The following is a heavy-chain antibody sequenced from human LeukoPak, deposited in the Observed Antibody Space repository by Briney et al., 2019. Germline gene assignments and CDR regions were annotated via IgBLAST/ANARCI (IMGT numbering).Heavy chain of an antibody. CDR3: ARDSPVSYYQVYYFDY. J-gene: IGHJ4*02. V-gene: IGHV3-30*03. CDR1: GFTFSSYG. Sequence: PGGSLRLSCAASGFTFSSYGIHWVRQAPGKGLEWVAVITYDGIRKYYADSVKGRFTISRDNSKNTLYLQMNTLRPEDTAVYYCARDSPVSYYQVYYFDYWGQGTLVTVSS. D-gene: IGHD1-26*01. CDR2: ITYDGIRK.